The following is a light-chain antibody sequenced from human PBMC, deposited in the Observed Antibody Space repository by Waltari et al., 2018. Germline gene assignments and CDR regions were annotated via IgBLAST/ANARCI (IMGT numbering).Light chain of an antibody. V-gene: IGKV4-1*01. CDR3: QQYYSTPFT. CDR2: WAS. Sequence: DIVMTQSPDSLAVSLGERATINCKSSQSVLYSSNSKNYLAWYQHKPGQPPKLLIYWASTRESGVPDRFSGSGSGTDFTLTISSLQAEDVAVYYCQQYYSTPFTFGGGTKVEIK. J-gene: IGKJ4*01. CDR1: QSVLYSSNSKNY.